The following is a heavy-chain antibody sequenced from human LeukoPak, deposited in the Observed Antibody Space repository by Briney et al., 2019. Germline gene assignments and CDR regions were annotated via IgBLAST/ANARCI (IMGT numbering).Heavy chain of an antibody. Sequence: GGSLRLSCAASGLTFNTYALSWVRQAPGKGLEWVSAISGSGGGTYYADSVKGRFTISRDNSKNTLYLQMNSLRAEDTAVYYCAKDFLGAFDYRGQGTLVTVSP. CDR2: ISGSGGGT. D-gene: IGHD1-26*01. CDR1: GLTFNTYA. CDR3: AKDFLGAFDY. J-gene: IGHJ4*02. V-gene: IGHV3-23*01.